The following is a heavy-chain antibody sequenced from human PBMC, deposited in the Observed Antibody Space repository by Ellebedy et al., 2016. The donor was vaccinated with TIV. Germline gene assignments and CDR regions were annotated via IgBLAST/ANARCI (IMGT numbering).Heavy chain of an antibody. CDR1: GFTFSTYW. CDR3: ARDVCEY. Sequence: GESLKISCAASGFTFSTYWITWVRQAPGKGLEWVASIIQDGSQKYSVESVKGRFTIARDNAKNSLYLQMNSLRTEDTAVYYCARDVCEYWGQGTLVTVSS. J-gene: IGHJ4*02. D-gene: IGHD3-16*01. V-gene: IGHV3-7*03. CDR2: IIQDGSQK.